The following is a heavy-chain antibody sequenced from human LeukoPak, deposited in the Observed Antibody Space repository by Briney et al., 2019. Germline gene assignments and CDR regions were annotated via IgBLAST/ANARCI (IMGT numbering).Heavy chain of an antibody. CDR2: INHSGST. V-gene: IGHV4-34*01. CDR1: GGSFSGYY. CDR3: ARAAPLGYCSSTSCPPGLNFAY. J-gene: IGHJ4*02. D-gene: IGHD2-2*01. Sequence: PSETLSLTCAVYGGSFSGYYWSWIRQPPGKGLEWIGEINHSGSTNYNPSLKSRVTISVDTSKNQFSPKLSSVTAADTAVYYCARAAPLGYCSSTSCPPGLNFAYWGQGTLVTASS.